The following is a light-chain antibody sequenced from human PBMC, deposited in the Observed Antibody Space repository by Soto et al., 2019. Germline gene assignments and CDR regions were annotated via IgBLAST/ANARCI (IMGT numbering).Light chain of an antibody. Sequence: QSALTQPASVSGSPGQSITISCTGTSSDVGGYNYVSWYQQHPGKAPKLMIYEVSNRPSGVSDRFSGSRSGNTASLTISGLQAEDESDYYCATWDDSPRDVVFGGGTKLTVL. J-gene: IGLJ2*01. CDR3: ATWDDSPRDVV. CDR2: EVS. V-gene: IGLV2-14*01. CDR1: SSDVGGYNY.